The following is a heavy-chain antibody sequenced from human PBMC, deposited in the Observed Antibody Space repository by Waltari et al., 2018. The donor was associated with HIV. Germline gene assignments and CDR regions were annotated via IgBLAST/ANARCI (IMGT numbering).Heavy chain of an antibody. CDR1: GLTFGVYA. CDR3: SRVGAAAAVTLDY. J-gene: IGHJ4*02. V-gene: IGHV3-49*04. Sequence: EVPLVESGGGLVQPGRSLRLSCPASGLTFGVYAMSWVRQAPGRGLEWVGFTRSKTYGGTTEDAASVKGRFTISRDDSKSIAYLQMNSLKSEDTAVYYCSRVGAAAAVTLDYWGQGTLVTVSS. D-gene: IGHD6-13*01. CDR2: TRSKTYGGTT.